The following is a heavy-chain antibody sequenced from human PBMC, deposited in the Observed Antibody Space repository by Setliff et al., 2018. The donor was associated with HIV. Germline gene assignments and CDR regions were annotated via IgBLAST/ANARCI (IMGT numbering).Heavy chain of an antibody. V-gene: IGHV3-74*01. CDR1: GFTFANYW. Sequence: PGGSLRLSCAASGFTFANYWRHWVRQAPGKGLVWVSRIHYDGSTTNYADFVKGRFTISRDNAKNTLYLQMDSLRAEDTAVYYCTRVRPGRWAALDAFDLWGQGTMVTVSS. CDR3: TRVRPGRWAALDAFDL. CDR2: IHYDGSTT. J-gene: IGHJ3*01. D-gene: IGHD3-10*01.